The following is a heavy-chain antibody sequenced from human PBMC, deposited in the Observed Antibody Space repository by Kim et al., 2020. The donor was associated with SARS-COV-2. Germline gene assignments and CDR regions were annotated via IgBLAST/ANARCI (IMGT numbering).Heavy chain of an antibody. J-gene: IGHJ4*02. V-gene: IGHV3-33*06. Sequence: GGSLRLSCAASGFTFSSYGMHWVRQAPGKGLEWVAVIWYDGSNKYYADSVKGRFTISRDNSKNTLYLQMNSLRAKDTAVYYCAKGDYGSGSIGDYWGQGTLVTVSS. CDR2: IWYDGSNK. CDR1: GFTFSSYG. CDR3: AKGDYGSGSIGDY. D-gene: IGHD3-10*01.